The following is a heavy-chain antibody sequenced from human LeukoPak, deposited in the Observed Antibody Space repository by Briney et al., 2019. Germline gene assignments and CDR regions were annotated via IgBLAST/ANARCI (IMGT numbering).Heavy chain of an antibody. V-gene: IGHV4-59*12. CDR2: IFYNGNT. Sequence: SETLSLTCTVSGGSISPYYWSWIRLPPGKGLEWVGYIFYNGNTNYNPSLKSRVNISVDTSKNQFSLKPSSVTAADTAVYYCARDLGGSSPWGQGTLVTVSS. CDR3: ARDLGGSSP. D-gene: IGHD1-26*01. J-gene: IGHJ4*02. CDR1: GGSISPYY.